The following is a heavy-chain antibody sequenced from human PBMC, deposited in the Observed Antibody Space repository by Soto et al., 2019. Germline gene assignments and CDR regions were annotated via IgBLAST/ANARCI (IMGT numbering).Heavy chain of an antibody. J-gene: IGHJ6*02. Sequence: SETLSLTCTVSGGSISSYYWSWIRQPAGKGLEWIGRIYTSGSTNYNPSLKSRVTMSVDTSKNQFSLKLSSVTAADTAVYYCAREGVGYYGSGSHPGYYYGMDVWGQGTTVTSP. CDR2: IYTSGST. CDR1: GGSISSYY. D-gene: IGHD3-10*01. V-gene: IGHV4-4*07. CDR3: AREGVGYYGSGSHPGYYYGMDV.